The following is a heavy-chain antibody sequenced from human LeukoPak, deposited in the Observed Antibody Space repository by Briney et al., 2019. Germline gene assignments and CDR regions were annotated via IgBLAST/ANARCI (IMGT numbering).Heavy chain of an antibody. CDR2: ISVYNGSP. J-gene: IGHJ4*02. Sequence: ASVKVSCKASGYIFTSSAITWVRQAPGQGLECMGWISVYNGSPKYAQKFQGRVTMTADTATNTAYMELTALTSDDTAMYYCARVPTAVAGRRLDYWGQGTQVIVSS. V-gene: IGHV1-18*04. CDR3: ARVPTAVAGRRLDY. D-gene: IGHD6-19*01. CDR1: GYIFTSSA.